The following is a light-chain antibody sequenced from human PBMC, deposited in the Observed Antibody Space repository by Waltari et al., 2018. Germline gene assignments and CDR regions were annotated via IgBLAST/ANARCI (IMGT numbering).Light chain of an antibody. Sequence: EIVLTQSPGTASLSPGERVTLSCRASQSVGSSSLAWYQQKPGQAPRLVIYRASRRATWIPDRFRGSGSGTDFSLTISRLEPEDFAGYYCQQHGTLPATFGQGTKVEIK. V-gene: IGKV3-20*01. CDR1: QSVGSSS. CDR3: QQHGTLPAT. J-gene: IGKJ1*01. CDR2: RAS.